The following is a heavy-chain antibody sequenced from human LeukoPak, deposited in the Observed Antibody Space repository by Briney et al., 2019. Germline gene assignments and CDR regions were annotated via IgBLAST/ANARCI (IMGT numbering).Heavy chain of an antibody. CDR2: ISASNGNT. Sequence: ASVKVSCKASGYSFSSSGINWVRQAPGHGLEWMGWISASNGNTDYAQNFQGRVTMTTDTSTSTAYMELKSLGSDDTAVYYCAREGRLAPWLVPGGWFDPWGQGTLVTVSS. CDR3: AREGRLAPWLVPGGWFDP. D-gene: IGHD6-19*01. J-gene: IGHJ5*02. V-gene: IGHV1-18*01. CDR1: GYSFSSSG.